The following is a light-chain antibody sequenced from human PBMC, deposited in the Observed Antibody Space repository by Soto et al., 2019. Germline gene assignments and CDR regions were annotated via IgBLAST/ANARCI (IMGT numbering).Light chain of an antibody. CDR3: QRYYNTPLT. CDR2: WAS. Sequence: DILMTQSPESLTVSVGERATINCKSSQSLLYRSTNKNYLAWYQQKPEQPPKLLINWASTRESGVPNRFSGSGSGTDFTLTISNVQAEDVAVYYCQRYYNTPLTFGGGTKVEIK. J-gene: IGKJ4*01. V-gene: IGKV4-1*01. CDR1: QSLLYRSTNKNY.